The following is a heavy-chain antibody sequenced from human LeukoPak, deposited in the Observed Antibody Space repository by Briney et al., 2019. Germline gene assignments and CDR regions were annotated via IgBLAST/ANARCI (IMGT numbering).Heavy chain of an antibody. CDR3: ASLVLGYNSGREAY. Sequence: GGSLRLSCAASGFTFSSYAMSWVRQAPGKGLEWVSAISGSGGSTYYADSVKGRFTISRGNSKNTLYLQMNSLRVEDTAVYYCASLVLGYNSGREAYWGQGTLVTVSS. D-gene: IGHD5-24*01. V-gene: IGHV3-23*01. J-gene: IGHJ4*02. CDR1: GFTFSSYA. CDR2: ISGSGGST.